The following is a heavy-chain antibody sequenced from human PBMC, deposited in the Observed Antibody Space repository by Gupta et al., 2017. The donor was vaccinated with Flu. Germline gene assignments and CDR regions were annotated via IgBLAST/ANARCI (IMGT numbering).Heavy chain of an antibody. D-gene: IGHD6-19*01. V-gene: IGHV3-53*04. CDR2: ISGGGTT. J-gene: IGHJ6*02. Sequence: EVQLVESGGGLVQPGGSLRLSCAPSGFSVSSNFMSWVRQAPGKGLEWVAVISGGGTTYYGDSVKGRFTISRNNSKNTLNLQMNSLRAEDTAVYYCARVAGVAGQHNFYYYGMDVWGQGTTVTVSS. CDR1: GFSVSSNF. CDR3: ARVAGVAGQHNFYYYGMDV.